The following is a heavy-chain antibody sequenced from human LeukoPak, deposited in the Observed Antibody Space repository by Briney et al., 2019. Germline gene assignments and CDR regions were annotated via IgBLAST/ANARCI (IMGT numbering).Heavy chain of an antibody. CDR1: GGTFSSYA. V-gene: IGHV1-2*06. CDR3: ARDIKGNGSIYLDY. J-gene: IGHJ4*02. CDR2: INPNSDGT. Sequence: VASVKVSRKASGGTFSSYAISWVRQAPGQGLEWMGRINPNSDGTNYAQKFQARVTMTRDTSISTAYMDLSRLRSDDTAVYYCARDIKGNGSIYLDYGGQGPLVTVSS. D-gene: IGHD6-13*01.